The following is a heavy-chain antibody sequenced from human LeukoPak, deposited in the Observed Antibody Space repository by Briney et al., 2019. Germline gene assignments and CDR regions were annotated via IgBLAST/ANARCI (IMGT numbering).Heavy chain of an antibody. Sequence: TASGTLSLTCAVSGGSISSGDYYWSWIRQPPGKGLEWIGYIYYSGSTYYNPSLKSRVTISVDTSKNQFSLKLSSVTAADTAVYYCARAPVLRFLEWLLPTSMDVWGQGTTVTVSS. CDR1: GGSISSGDYY. D-gene: IGHD3-3*01. V-gene: IGHV4-30-4*01. CDR2: IYYSGST. J-gene: IGHJ6*02. CDR3: ARAPVLRFLEWLLPTSMDV.